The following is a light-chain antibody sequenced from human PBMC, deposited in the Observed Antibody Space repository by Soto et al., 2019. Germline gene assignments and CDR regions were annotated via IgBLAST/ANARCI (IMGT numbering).Light chain of an antibody. CDR2: GAS. J-gene: IGKJ2*01. V-gene: IGKV1-33*01. CDR1: QDISKY. CDR3: QQYDNLPRT. Sequence: DIQMTQSPSSLSASVGDRVTITCQASQDISKYLNWYQQKPGKAPKLLIYGASNLETGVPARLSGSGSGTDFFFTISSLQPKDLATYYCQQYDNLPRTFGQGTKVEIK.